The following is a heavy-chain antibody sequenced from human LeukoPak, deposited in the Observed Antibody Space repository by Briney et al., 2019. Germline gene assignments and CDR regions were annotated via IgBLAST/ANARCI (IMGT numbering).Heavy chain of an antibody. CDR1: GFTFSSYW. J-gene: IGHJ4*02. CDR2: INSDGSST. Sequence: PGGSLRLSCAASGFTFSSYWMHWVRQAPGKGLVWVSRINSDGSSTIYADSVKGRFTISRDNAKNTLYLQMNSLRAEDTAVYFCARTSPYISGWYDFDYWGRGTLVTVSS. D-gene: IGHD6-19*01. V-gene: IGHV3-74*01. CDR3: ARTSPYISGWYDFDY.